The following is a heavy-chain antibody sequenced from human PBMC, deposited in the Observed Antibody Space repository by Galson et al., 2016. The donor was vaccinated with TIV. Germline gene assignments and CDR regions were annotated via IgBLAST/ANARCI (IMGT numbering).Heavy chain of an antibody. D-gene: IGHD1-26*01. CDR1: GFAFKDYE. V-gene: IGHV3-48*03. Sequence: LRLSCAASGFAFKDYEMNWIRQSPGRGLEWLAYISTTSYTIYYADSAKGRFTISRDNAKNSVYLQMNSLRAEDTALYYCARTVGALNYFDYWGQGTLVTVSS. J-gene: IGHJ4*02. CDR3: ARTVGALNYFDY. CDR2: ISTTSYTI.